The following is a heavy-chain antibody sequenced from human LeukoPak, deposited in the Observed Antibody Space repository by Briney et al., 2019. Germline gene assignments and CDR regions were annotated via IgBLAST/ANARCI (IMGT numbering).Heavy chain of an antibody. D-gene: IGHD3-10*02. CDR1: GFTFSSYA. V-gene: IGHV3-23*01. J-gene: IGHJ3*02. CDR2: ISGSGAYP. Sequence: GGSLRLSCAASGFTFSSYAMSWVRQAPGKGLEWISAISGSGAYPSYADSVKGRFTISRDNSKNTLYLQMNSLRAEDTAVYYCARCVFFEGYAFDIWGQGTMVIVSS. CDR3: ARCVFFEGYAFDI.